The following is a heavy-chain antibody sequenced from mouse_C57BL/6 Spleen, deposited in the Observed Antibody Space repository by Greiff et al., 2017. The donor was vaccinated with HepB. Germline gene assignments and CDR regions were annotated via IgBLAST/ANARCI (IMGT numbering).Heavy chain of an antibody. CDR1: GYSITSGYY. Sequence: VQLQQSGPGLVKPSQSLSLTCSVTGYSITSGYYWNWIRQFPGNKLEWMGYISYDGSNNYNPSLKNRISITRDTSKNQFFLKLNSVTTEDTATYYCAREDLTADFDYWGQGTTLTDSS. V-gene: IGHV3-6*01. CDR2: ISYDGSN. CDR3: AREDLTADFDY. D-gene: IGHD4-1*01. J-gene: IGHJ2*01.